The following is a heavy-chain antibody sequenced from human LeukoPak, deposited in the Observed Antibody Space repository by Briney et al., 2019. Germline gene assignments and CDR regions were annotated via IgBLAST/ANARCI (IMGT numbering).Heavy chain of an antibody. Sequence: GGSLRLSCAASGFTFSDYYMSWIRQAPGKGLEWVGFIRSKAYGGTAEYAASVKGRFTISRDDSKSIAYLQMNSLKTEDTAVYYCTRGVDILTGYNLFDYWGQGTLVTVSS. J-gene: IGHJ4*02. D-gene: IGHD3-9*01. CDR1: GFTFSDYY. CDR2: IRSKAYGGTA. V-gene: IGHV3-49*03. CDR3: TRGVDILTGYNLFDY.